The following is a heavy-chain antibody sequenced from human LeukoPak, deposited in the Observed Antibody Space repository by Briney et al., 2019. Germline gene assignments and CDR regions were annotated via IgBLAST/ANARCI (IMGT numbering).Heavy chain of an antibody. V-gene: IGHV4-34*01. J-gene: IGHJ4*02. CDR2: INHSGST. CDR1: GGSFSGYY. D-gene: IGHD2-21*02. Sequence: SETLSLTCAVYGGSFSGYYWSWIRQPPGKGLEWIGEINHSGSTNYEPSLKGRVTISVDTSKNQFSLKLSSVTAADTAVYYCARDCPWGDCDYWGQGTLVTVSS. CDR3: ARDCPWGDCDY.